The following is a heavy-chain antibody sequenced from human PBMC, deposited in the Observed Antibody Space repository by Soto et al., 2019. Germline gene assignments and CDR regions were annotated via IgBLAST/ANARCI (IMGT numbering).Heavy chain of an antibody. CDR1: GVTFSSYA. CDR3: AKDRGNDYGDQRGVY. J-gene: IGHJ4*02. Sequence: EVELLESGGGLVQPGGSLRLSCAASGVTFSSYAMSWVRQAPGKGLEWVSAISGSGGSTYYADSVKGRFTISRDNSEITLYLQMNSLRAEDTAVYYCAKDRGNDYGDQRGVYWGQGTLVTVSS. D-gene: IGHD4-17*01. CDR2: ISGSGGST. V-gene: IGHV3-23*01.